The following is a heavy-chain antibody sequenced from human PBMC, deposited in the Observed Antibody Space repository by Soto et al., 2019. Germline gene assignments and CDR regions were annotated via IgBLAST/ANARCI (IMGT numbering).Heavy chain of an antibody. J-gene: IGHJ4*02. Sequence: PGGSPRLSCAASGFTFSSYAVSWVRQAPGKGPEWISSISGSGSTIYYADSVKGRFTISRDNSKNTLYLQMSSLRAEDTAVYYCAKVFYYYDSSGYYYFDYWGQGTLVTVSS. CDR2: ISGSGSTI. D-gene: IGHD3-22*01. CDR1: GFTFSSYA. V-gene: IGHV3-23*01. CDR3: AKVFYYYDSSGYYYFDY.